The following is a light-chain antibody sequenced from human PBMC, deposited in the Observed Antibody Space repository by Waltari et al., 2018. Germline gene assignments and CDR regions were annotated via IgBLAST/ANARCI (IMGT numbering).Light chain of an antibody. CDR3: AAWDDRLRGRV. CDR1: RSNIGSTY. Sequence: QSVLTQPPSASGTPGQRVTISCSGSRSNIGSTYIFWYQPLPGTAPKLLIYRSDHRPSGVPGRLSGSQSGTSASLAISGLRSEYEADYYCAAWDDRLRGRVFGGGTKLTVL. CDR2: RSD. V-gene: IGLV1-47*01. J-gene: IGLJ3*02.